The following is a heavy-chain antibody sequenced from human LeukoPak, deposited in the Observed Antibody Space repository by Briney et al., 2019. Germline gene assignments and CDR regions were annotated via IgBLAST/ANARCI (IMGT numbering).Heavy chain of an antibody. Sequence: GASLKVSCKASGYIFTDYYMHWVRQAPGQGLEWMGWINPNSGGTNSAQKFQGRVTMTRDTSISTAYMELSRLRSDDTAVYYCARVGCTGGSCYGWFDPWGQGTLVTVSS. CDR3: ARVGCTGGSCYGWFDP. D-gene: IGHD2-15*01. V-gene: IGHV1-2*02. CDR1: GYIFTDYY. J-gene: IGHJ5*02. CDR2: INPNSGGT.